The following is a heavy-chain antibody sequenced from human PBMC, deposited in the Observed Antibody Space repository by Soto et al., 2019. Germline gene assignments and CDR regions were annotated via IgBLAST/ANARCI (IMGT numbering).Heavy chain of an antibody. CDR2: IYYSGST. V-gene: IGHV4-59*01. D-gene: IGHD1-1*01. CDR1: GGSITSYY. Sequence: PSETLSLTCTVSGGSITSYYWSWIRQPPGKGLEWIGYIYYSGSTKYNPSLESRVTISIDTSKNKFSLKLISVTAADTAMSFCASHKNWDVFDYWGQGTLVTVSS. CDR3: ASHKNWDVFDY. J-gene: IGHJ4*02.